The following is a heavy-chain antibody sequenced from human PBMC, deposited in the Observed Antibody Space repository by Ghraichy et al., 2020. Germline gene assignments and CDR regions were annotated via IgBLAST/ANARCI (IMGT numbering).Heavy chain of an antibody. CDR2: IYHSGST. CDR1: GGSISSSNW. Sequence: LSLTCAVSGGSISSSNWWSWVRQPPGKGLEWIGEIYHSGSTNYNPSLKSRVTISVDKSKNQFSLKLSSVTAADTAVYYCARVGAAGYYYYGMDVWGQGTTVTVSS. J-gene: IGHJ6*02. V-gene: IGHV4-4*02. CDR3: ARVGAAGYYYYGMDV. D-gene: IGHD6-13*01.